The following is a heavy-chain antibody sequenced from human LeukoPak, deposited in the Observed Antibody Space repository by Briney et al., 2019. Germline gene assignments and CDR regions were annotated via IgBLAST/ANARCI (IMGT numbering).Heavy chain of an antibody. CDR3: AKGMTTVYYFDY. CDR1: GFTFSSYG. V-gene: IGHV3-30*18. D-gene: IGHD4-17*01. J-gene: IGHJ4*02. CDR2: ISYDGSNK. Sequence: GRSLRLSCAASGFTFSSYGMHWVRQAPGKGLEWVAVISYDGSNKYYADSVKGRFTISRDNSKNTLYLQMNSLRAEDTAVYYCAKGMTTVYYFDYWGQGTLVTVSS.